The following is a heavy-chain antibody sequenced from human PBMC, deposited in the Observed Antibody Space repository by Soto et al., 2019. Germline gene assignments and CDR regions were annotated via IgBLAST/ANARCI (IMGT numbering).Heavy chain of an antibody. J-gene: IGHJ4*02. D-gene: IGHD6-13*01. CDR2: IYYSGST. CDR1: GGSISSYY. V-gene: IGHV4-59*01. CDR3: ARSEIAATVDY. Sequence: PSETLSLTCTVSGGSISSYYWSWIRQPPGKGLEWIGYIYYSGSTNYNPSLKSRVTISVDTSKNQFSLKLSSVTAADTAVYYCARSEIAATVDYWGQGTLVTVS.